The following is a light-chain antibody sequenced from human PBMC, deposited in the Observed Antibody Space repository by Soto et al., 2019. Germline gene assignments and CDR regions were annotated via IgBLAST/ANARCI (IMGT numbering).Light chain of an antibody. CDR2: GAF. V-gene: IGKV1-5*01. Sequence: DIQMTQSPSALSASLGDRVTITCRASQNINSWLAWYQQKPGKAPNLLIYGAFRLESGVPSRFSGSGSGTDFTLTISSVQPDDFATYYCLQYDTYWTFGQGTKVEIK. J-gene: IGKJ1*01. CDR3: LQYDTYWT. CDR1: QNINSW.